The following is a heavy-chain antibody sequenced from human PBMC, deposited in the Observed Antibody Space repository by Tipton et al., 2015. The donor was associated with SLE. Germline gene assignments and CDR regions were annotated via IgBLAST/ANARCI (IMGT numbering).Heavy chain of an antibody. D-gene: IGHD5-12*01. CDR1: GGSISSGSYY. J-gene: IGHJ4*02. CDR2: IYYSGNT. Sequence: TLSLTCTVSGGSISSGSYYWSWIRQHPGKGLEWIGYIYYSGNTYYNPSLKSRVTISVDTSKNQFSLKLSSVTAADTAVYYCALRGGMVATGFDYWGQGTLVTVSS. V-gene: IGHV4-31*03. CDR3: ALRGGMVATGFDY.